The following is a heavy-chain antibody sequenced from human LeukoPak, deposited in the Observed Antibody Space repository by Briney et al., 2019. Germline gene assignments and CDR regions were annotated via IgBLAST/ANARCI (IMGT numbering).Heavy chain of an antibody. CDR2: TYYRSKWYN. D-gene: IGHD6-13*01. CDR1: GDSVSSYSAG. CDR3: GRDIGAAIGH. Sequence: QTLSLTCAISGDSVSSYSAGWNWIRQSPSRGLEWLGRTYYRSKWYNEYALSVRSRITISPDTSKNQVSLQLNSVTPDDTAFYYCGRDIGAAIGHWGQGTLVTVSS. V-gene: IGHV6-1*01. J-gene: IGHJ4*02.